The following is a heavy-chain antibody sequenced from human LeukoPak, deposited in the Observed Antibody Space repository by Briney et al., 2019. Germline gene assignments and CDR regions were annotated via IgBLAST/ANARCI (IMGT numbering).Heavy chain of an antibody. CDR3: ARETSQKGAHYMDV. CDR1: GGSISSSSYY. V-gene: IGHV4-39*07. D-gene: IGHD3-16*01. Sequence: SETLSLTCTVSGGSISSSSYYWGWIRQPPGKGLEWIGSIYYSGSTYYNPSLKSRATISVDTSKNQFSLKLSSVTAADTAVYYCARETSQKGAHYMDVWGKGTTVTISS. J-gene: IGHJ6*03. CDR2: IYYSGST.